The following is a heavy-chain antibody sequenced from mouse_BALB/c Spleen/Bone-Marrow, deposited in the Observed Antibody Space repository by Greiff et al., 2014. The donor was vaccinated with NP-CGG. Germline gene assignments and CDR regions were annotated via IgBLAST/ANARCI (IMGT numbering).Heavy chain of an antibody. V-gene: IGHV5-15*02. D-gene: IGHD2-1*01. Sequence: DVMLVESGGALVQPRGSRKLSCAASGFTFSDYGMAWVRQAPGKGPEWVAFISNLAYSIYYTDTVTGRFTISRENAKNTLYLEMSSLRSEDTAMYYCARETTRGAMDYWGQGTSVTVSS. CDR1: GFTFSDYG. CDR3: ARETTRGAMDY. J-gene: IGHJ4*01. CDR2: ISNLAYSI.